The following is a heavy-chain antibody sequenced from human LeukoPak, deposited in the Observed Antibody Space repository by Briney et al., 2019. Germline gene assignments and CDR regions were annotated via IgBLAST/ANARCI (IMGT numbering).Heavy chain of an antibody. D-gene: IGHD6-13*01. V-gene: IGHV1-18*01. CDR3: ARLMAAAGYNWFDP. Sequence: ASVTVSFKGSGYTFTSYGSSWVGQAPGQGGEWMGWISAYNGNTNYPQKLQGRVTMTTDTSTSTAYMELRSLRSDDTAVYYCARLMAAAGYNWFDPWGQGTLVTVSS. CDR2: ISAYNGNT. J-gene: IGHJ5*02. CDR1: GYTFTSYG.